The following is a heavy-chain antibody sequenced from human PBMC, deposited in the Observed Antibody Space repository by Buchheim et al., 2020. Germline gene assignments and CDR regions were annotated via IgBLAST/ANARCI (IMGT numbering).Heavy chain of an antibody. CDR2: IYHSGST. CDR3: ARAHDFWSGYYTPIHYYGMDV. Sequence: QVQLQESGPGLVKPSQTLSLTCTVSGGSISSGGYSWSWIRQPPGKGLEWIGYIYHSGSTYSNPSLKSRVTISVDRSKNQFSLKLSSVTAADTAVYYCARAHDFWSGYYTPIHYYGMDVWGQGTT. CDR1: GGSISSGGYS. J-gene: IGHJ6*02. V-gene: IGHV4-30-2*01. D-gene: IGHD3-3*01.